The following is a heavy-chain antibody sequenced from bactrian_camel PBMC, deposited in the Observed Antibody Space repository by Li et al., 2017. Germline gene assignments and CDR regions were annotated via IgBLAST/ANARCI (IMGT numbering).Heavy chain of an antibody. CDR1: GYTYDINT. CDR2: VYNGGRST. D-gene: IGHD1*01. Sequence: HVQLVESGGGSVQAGGSLKLSCAASGYTYDINTMAWFRQAPGKEREGVAAVYNGGRSTLYAASVQGRFTISQAKGKSTRYLQMNNLKPEDTAVYYCSAACPEDPFRGTQVTVS. V-gene: IGHV3S54*01. J-gene: IGHJ4*01.